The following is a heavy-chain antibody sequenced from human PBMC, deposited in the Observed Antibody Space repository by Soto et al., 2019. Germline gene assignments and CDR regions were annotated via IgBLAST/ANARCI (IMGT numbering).Heavy chain of an antibody. V-gene: IGHV4-39*01. CDR2: IYYSGNT. CDR1: GGSISSSSNYY. D-gene: IGHD2-2*01. Sequence: PSETLSFTCTVSGGSISSSSNYYWGWIRQPPGKGLEWIGSIYYSGNTYYNPSPKSRVTLSVDTSKNQFSLNLSSVTAADTAVYYCVTTAAYCTGTSCYDFDYWGQGTLVTVSS. J-gene: IGHJ4*02. CDR3: VTTAAYCTGTSCYDFDY.